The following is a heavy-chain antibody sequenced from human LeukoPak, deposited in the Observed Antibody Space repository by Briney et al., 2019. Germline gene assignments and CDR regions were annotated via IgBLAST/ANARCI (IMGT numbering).Heavy chain of an antibody. V-gene: IGHV1-2*02. CDR2: INPNSGGT. CDR1: GYTFTGYY. D-gene: IGHD5-18*01. Sequence: GASVKVSCKASGYTFTGYYMHWVRQAPGRGLEWMGWINPNSGGTNYAQKFQGRVTMTRDTSISTAYMELSRLRSDDTAVYYCARGGYSYGYYYYYYMDVWGKGTTVTVSS. J-gene: IGHJ6*03. CDR3: ARGGYSYGYYYYYYMDV.